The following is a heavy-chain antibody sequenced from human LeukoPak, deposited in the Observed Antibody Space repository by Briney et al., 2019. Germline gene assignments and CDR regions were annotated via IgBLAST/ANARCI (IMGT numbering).Heavy chain of an antibody. CDR3: ARDAGRHGFDY. CDR1: GGAINSSNYF. J-gene: IGHJ4*02. Sequence: SQTLSLTCTVSGGAINSSNYFWSWIRQPAGKGLEYVGRMFFSGATTYNPSLKSRVSLSVDTSKHQFSFNLASVTAAYSAIYFCARDAGRHGFDYWGQGILVTVSS. CDR2: MFFSGAT. V-gene: IGHV4-61*02.